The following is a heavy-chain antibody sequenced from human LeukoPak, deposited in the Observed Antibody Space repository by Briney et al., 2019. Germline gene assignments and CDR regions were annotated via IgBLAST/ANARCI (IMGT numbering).Heavy chain of an antibody. CDR1: GGSISSSSYY. J-gene: IGHJ4*02. CDR2: IYYSGST. V-gene: IGHV4-39*01. D-gene: IGHD6-19*01. Sequence: SETLSLTCTVSGGSISSSSYYWGWIRQPPGKGLDWIGSIYYSGSTYYNPSLKSRVTISVDTSKNQFSLKLSSVTAADTAVYYCARRDSSGWYYFDYWGQGTLVTVSS. CDR3: ARRDSSGWYYFDY.